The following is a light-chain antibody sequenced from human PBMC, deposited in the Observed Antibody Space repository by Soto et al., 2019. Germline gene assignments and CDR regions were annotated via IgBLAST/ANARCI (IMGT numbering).Light chain of an antibody. Sequence: TQSPSTLSASVGDGVTITFRASETITTSLAWYQQQPGKAPKLLIYKASTLKSGVPSRFSGSGSGTEFTLTISSLQPDDFATYYCQHYNSYSEAFGQGTKVDIK. V-gene: IGKV1-5*03. CDR3: QHYNSYSEA. CDR2: KAS. CDR1: ETITTS. J-gene: IGKJ1*01.